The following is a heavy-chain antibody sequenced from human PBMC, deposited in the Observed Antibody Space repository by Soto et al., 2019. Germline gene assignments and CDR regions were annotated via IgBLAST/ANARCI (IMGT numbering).Heavy chain of an antibody. CDR1: GGSFSGYY. CDR3: ARHLGYCSAGSCYYWFAP. CDR2: INHSGST. J-gene: IGHJ5*02. D-gene: IGHD2-15*01. V-gene: IGHV4-34*01. Sequence: SETLSLTCAVYGGSFSGYYWSWIRQPPGKGLEWIGEINHSGSTNYNPSLKSRVTISVDTSKNQFSLKLSSVTAADTAVYYCARHLGYCSAGSCYYWFAPWAQGSLVTVS.